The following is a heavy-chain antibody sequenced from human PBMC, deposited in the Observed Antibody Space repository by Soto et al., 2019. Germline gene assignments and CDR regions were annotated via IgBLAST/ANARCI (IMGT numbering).Heavy chain of an antibody. CDR2: IKSKTDGGTT. CDR3: TIQKYYYDSSGYYYFDY. CDR1: GFTFSNAW. J-gene: IGHJ4*02. Sequence: GGSLRLSCAASGFTFSNAWMSWVHQAPGKGLEWVGRIKSKTDGGTTDYAAPVKGRFTISRDDSKNTLYLQMNSLKTEDTAVYYCTIQKYYYDSSGYYYFDYWGQGTLVTVSS. D-gene: IGHD3-22*01. V-gene: IGHV3-15*01.